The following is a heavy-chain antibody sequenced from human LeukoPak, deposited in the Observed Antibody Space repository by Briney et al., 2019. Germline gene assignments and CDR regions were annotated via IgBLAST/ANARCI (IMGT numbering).Heavy chain of an antibody. J-gene: IGHJ4*02. CDR2: IYYSGST. CDR1: GDSISSGDYY. V-gene: IGHV4-30-4*01. Sequence: SETLSLTCTVSGDSISSGDYYWSWIRQPPGKGLEWVGYIYYSGSTYYNPSLKSRVTISVDTSKNQLSLKLSSVTAADTAVYYCARYHSGYDDYWGQGTLVTVSS. CDR3: ARYHSGYDDY. D-gene: IGHD5-12*01.